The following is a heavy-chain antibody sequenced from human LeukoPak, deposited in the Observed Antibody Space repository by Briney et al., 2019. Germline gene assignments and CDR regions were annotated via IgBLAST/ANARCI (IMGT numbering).Heavy chain of an antibody. CDR2: IYHSGST. J-gene: IGHJ4*02. V-gene: IGHV4-30-2*01. D-gene: IGHD6-13*01. CDR1: GGSISSGGYS. CDR3: ARLYSSSWYYFDY. Sequence: PSETLSLTCAVSGGSISSGGYSWSWIRQPPGKGLEWIGYIYHSGSTSYNPSLKSRVTISVDRSKNQFSLKLSSVTAADTAVYYCARLYSSSWYYFDYWGQGTLVTVSS.